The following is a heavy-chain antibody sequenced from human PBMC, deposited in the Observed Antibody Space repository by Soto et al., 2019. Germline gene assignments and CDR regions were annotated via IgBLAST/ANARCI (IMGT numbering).Heavy chain of an antibody. CDR2: IRSKAYGRAA. Sequence: EVQLVESGGDLVQPGRSLRLSCTGSGFTFGNYAMSWFRQAPGKGLEWVGVIRSKAYGRAAESAASVKGRFIISRDDSKLIAYLQMSILQTGDSAMLYCVRRHYLDYCGEGNLV. CDR3: VRRHYLDY. CDR1: GFTFGNYA. J-gene: IGHJ4*02. V-gene: IGHV3-49*03.